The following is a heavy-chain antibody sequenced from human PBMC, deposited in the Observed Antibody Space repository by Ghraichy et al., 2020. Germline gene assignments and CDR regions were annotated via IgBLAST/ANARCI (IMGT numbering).Heavy chain of an antibody. CDR2: ISGSGGST. D-gene: IGHD6-6*01. J-gene: IGHJ4*02. Sequence: GGSLRLSCAASGFTFSSYAMSWVRQAPGKGLEWVSAISGSGGSTYYADSVKGRFTISRDNSKNTLYLQMNSLRAEDTAVYYCAKSYGGVYSSSSFDYWGQGTLVTVSS. CDR3: AKSYGGVYSSSSFDY. CDR1: GFTFSSYA. V-gene: IGHV3-23*01.